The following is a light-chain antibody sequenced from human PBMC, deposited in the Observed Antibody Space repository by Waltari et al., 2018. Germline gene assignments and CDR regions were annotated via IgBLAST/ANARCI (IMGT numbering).Light chain of an antibody. CDR2: KDC. CDR1: ALPKQS. CDR3: QSADSSGTYYV. J-gene: IGLJ1*01. Sequence: SYELTQPPSVSVSPGQTAMITCSGDALPKQSAYWYQLKPGQAPVLVIYKDCERPSGIPERFSGSSSGTTVTLTISGVQAEDEADYYCQSADSSGTYYVFGTGTKVTVL. V-gene: IGLV3-25*03.